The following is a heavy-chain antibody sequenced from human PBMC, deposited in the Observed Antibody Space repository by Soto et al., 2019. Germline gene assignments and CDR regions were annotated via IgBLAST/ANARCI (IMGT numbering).Heavy chain of an antibody. CDR3: AKLGSGYYTGLYFEY. J-gene: IGHJ4*02. V-gene: IGHV3-7*03. Sequence: SLRLSCAASGFTFSSYSMSWVRQAPGKGLEWVAHMKKDGSEKYYVDSVKGRFTVSRDNTKNSLYLQMNSLRAEDTAVYYCAKLGSGYYTGLYFEYWGQGTLVTVSS. CDR1: GFTFSSYS. CDR2: MKKDGSEK. D-gene: IGHD3-3*01.